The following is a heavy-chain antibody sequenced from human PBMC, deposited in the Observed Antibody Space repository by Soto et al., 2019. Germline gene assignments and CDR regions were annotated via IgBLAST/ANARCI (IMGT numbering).Heavy chain of an antibody. CDR1: GFTFSSYA. CDR3: AKAPHIVVVVALDY. D-gene: IGHD2-21*01. J-gene: IGHJ4*02. Sequence: PGGSLRLSCAASGFTFSSYAMSWVRQAPGKGLEWVAAITGVGSTTYYADSVKGRFTISRDNAKNTLYLQMNSLTADDTAVYYCAKAPHIVVVVALDYWGQGALVTVSS. CDR2: ITGVGSTT. V-gene: IGHV3-23*01.